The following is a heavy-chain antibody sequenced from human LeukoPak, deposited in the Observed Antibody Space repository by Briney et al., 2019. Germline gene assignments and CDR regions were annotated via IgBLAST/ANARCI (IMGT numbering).Heavy chain of an antibody. CDR2: IYYSGST. CDR1: GGSFSGYY. CDR3: AIPNYYDSSGYHFDI. V-gene: IGHV4-34*01. Sequence: PSETLSLTCAVYGGSFSGYYWSWIRQPPGKGLEWIGSIYYSGSTYYNPSLKSRVTISVDTSKNQFSLKLSSVTAADTAVYYCAIPNYYDSSGYHFDIWGQGTMVTVSS. J-gene: IGHJ3*02. D-gene: IGHD3-22*01.